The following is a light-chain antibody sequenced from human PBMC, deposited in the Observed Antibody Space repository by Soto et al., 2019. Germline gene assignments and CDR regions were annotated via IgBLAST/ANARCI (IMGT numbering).Light chain of an antibody. J-gene: IGKJ4*01. Sequence: EIVLTQSPATLSLSPGERATLFCRASQSLSSFLAWFQQKPGQAPRLLIYDTSNRATGIPARFSGSGSGTDFTLTISSLEPEDCAVYFCQQRGNWPLTFGGGTKVEIK. V-gene: IGKV3-11*01. CDR3: QQRGNWPLT. CDR2: DTS. CDR1: QSLSSF.